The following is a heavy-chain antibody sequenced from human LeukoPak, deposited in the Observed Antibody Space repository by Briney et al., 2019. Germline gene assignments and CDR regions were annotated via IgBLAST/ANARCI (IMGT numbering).Heavy chain of an antibody. Sequence: SETLSLTCTVSGYSISSGYFWGWIRGPPGKGLGWIGTINHSGSTDYNPALKSLVTISVDTTKNQFSLKVSSVTAADTAMYYCARGVDHWGQGTLVTVSS. J-gene: IGHJ4*02. V-gene: IGHV4-38-2*02. CDR1: GYSISSGYF. CDR3: ARGVDH. CDR2: INHSGST.